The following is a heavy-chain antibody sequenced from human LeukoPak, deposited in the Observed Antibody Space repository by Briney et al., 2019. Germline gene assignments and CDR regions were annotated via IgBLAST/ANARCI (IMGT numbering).Heavy chain of an antibody. D-gene: IGHD2-2*01. CDR3: AAIVVVSAAIDY. CDR1: GGSISSDAYF. V-gene: IGHV4-31*03. CDR2: IYYSGNT. Sequence: SQTLSLTCTVPGGSISSDAYFWSWIRQHPGKGLEWIGNIYYSGNTYYNPSLKSRVTMSVDTSKNQFCLKLSSVTAADTAVYYCAAIVVVSAAIDYWGQGTLVTVSS. J-gene: IGHJ4*02.